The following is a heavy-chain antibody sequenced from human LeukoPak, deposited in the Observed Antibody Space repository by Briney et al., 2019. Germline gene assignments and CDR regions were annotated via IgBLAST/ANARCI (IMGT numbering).Heavy chain of an antibody. CDR1: GFTFSSYS. CDR2: ISSSSSYI. CDR3: ARDWHSGYDFDY. D-gene: IGHD5-12*01. Sequence: PGGSLRLSCAASGFTFSSYSMSWVRQAPGKGLEWVSSISSSSSYIYYADSVKGRFTISRDNAKNSLYLQMNSLRAEDTAVYYCARDWHSGYDFDYWGQGTLVTVSS. V-gene: IGHV3-21*01. J-gene: IGHJ4*02.